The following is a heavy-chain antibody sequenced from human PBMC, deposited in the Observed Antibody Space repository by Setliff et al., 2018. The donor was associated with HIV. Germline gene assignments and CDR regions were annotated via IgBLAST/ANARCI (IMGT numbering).Heavy chain of an antibody. CDR3: ARNDILTGYAFDY. CDR1: GASFSGYY. J-gene: IGHJ4*02. CDR2: INLSRST. Sequence: SETLSLTCAVYGASFSGYYWSWIRQPPGKGLEWIGEINLSRSTDYNPSLKSRFTISRDNAKNSLYLQMNSLRAEDTAVYYCARNDILTGYAFDYWGQGTLVTVSS. D-gene: IGHD3-9*01. V-gene: IGHV4-34*01.